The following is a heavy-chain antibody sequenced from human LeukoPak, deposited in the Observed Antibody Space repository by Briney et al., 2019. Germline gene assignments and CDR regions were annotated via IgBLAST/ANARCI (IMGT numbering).Heavy chain of an antibody. CDR1: GFTFSSYA. J-gene: IGHJ5*02. D-gene: IGHD6-19*01. Sequence: PGGSLRLSCVASGFTFSSYAMTWVRQAPGKGLEWVANIKQDGSEKYYVDSVKGRFTISRDNAKNSLYLQMNSLRAEDTAVYYCASCIAVADNWFDPWGQGTLVTVSS. V-gene: IGHV3-7*01. CDR2: IKQDGSEK. CDR3: ASCIAVADNWFDP.